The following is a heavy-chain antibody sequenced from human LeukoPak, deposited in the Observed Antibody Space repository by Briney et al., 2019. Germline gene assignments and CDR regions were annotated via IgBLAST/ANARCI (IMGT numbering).Heavy chain of an antibody. CDR1: GFTFSSYG. CDR3: AKDPVQGSTAAYYFDF. D-gene: IGHD2-15*01. CDR2: IWYDGSNK. Sequence: GGSLRLSCAASGFTFSSYGMHWVRQAPGKGLEWVAVIWYDGSNKYYADSVKGRFTISRDNSKNMLYLQMNSLRAEDTAVYYCAKDPVQGSTAAYYFDFRGQGTLVTVSS. V-gene: IGHV3-33*06. J-gene: IGHJ4*02.